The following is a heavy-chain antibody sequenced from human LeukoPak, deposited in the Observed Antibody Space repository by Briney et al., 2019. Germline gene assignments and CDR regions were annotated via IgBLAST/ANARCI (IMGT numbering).Heavy chain of an antibody. CDR2: ISWNSGSI. J-gene: IGHJ4*02. V-gene: IGHV3-9*01. D-gene: IGHD3-22*01. CDR3: AKDFYYDSSGLFDY. Sequence: PGRSLRLSCAASGFTFDDYGMHWVRQAPGKGLEWVSGISWNSGSIGYADSVKGRFTISRDNAKNSLYLQMNSLRAEDTALYYCAKDFYYDSSGLFDYWGQGTLVTVSS. CDR1: GFTFDDYG.